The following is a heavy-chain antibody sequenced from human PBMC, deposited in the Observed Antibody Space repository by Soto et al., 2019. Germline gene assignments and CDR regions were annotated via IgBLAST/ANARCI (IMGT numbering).Heavy chain of an antibody. V-gene: IGHV1-69*01. D-gene: IGHD3-10*01. Sequence: QVQLVQSGAEVKKPGSSVKVSCKASGGTFSSYAISWVRQAPGQGLEWMGGIIPIFGTANYAQKFQGRVTITADESTSKAYMELSRLRSEDTAVYYCARANGGSGRDYYYGMDVWGQGTTVTVSS. CDR3: ARANGGSGRDYYYGMDV. CDR1: GGTFSSYA. CDR2: IIPIFGTA. J-gene: IGHJ6*02.